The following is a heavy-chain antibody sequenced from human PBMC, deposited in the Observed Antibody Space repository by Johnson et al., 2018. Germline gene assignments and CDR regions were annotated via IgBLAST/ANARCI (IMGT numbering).Heavy chain of an antibody. V-gene: IGHV3-21*04. CDR2: ISSSSSYI. D-gene: IGHD3-16*01. J-gene: IGHJ5*01. CDR1: GFTFSSYS. Sequence: VQLVESGGGLVKPGGSLRLSCAASGFTFSSYSMNWVRQAPGKGLEWVSSISSSSSYIYYADSVKGRFTISRENSKNPLYLQMNSLRAEDTALYHCARDHRDYGWFDSWGQGTLVTVSS. CDR3: ARDHRDYGWFDS.